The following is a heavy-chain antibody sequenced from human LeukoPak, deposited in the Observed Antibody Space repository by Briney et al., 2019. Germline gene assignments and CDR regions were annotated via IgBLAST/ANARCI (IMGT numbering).Heavy chain of an antibody. J-gene: IGHJ4*02. V-gene: IGHV3-21*01. D-gene: IGHD6-6*01. CDR2: ISSSSSYI. CDR1: GFTFSSYS. CDR3: ARGGQRGYSSSEADFDY. Sequence: NPGGSLRLSCAASGFTFSSYSMNWVRQAPGKGLEWVSSISSSSSYIYYADSVKGRFTISRDNAKNSLYLQMNSLRAEDTAVYYCARGGQRGYSSSEADFDYWGQGTLVTVSS.